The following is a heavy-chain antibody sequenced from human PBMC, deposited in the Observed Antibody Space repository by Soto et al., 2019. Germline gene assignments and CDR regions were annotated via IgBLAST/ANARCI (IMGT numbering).Heavy chain of an antibody. CDR3: ARAPRASAY. V-gene: IGHV1-46*03. CDR1: GYTFTSSY. Sequence: ASVKVSCKASGYTFTSSYIHWVRQAPGQGLEWMGIINPGGGSTNYAQNFQGRVTVTRDTSTSTVYLELSTLKSEDTAMYYCARAPRASAYWGQGTMVTV. J-gene: IGHJ4*02. CDR2: INPGGGST. D-gene: IGHD2-15*01.